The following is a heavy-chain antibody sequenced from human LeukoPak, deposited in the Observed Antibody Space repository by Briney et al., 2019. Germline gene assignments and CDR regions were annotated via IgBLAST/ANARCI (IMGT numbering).Heavy chain of an antibody. CDR3: ARDHGHKSVDY. CDR2: ISAYNGNT. V-gene: IGHV1-18*01. D-gene: IGHD2-21*01. Sequence: ASVKVSCKASGYTFSSYGISWLRQAPGQGLEWMGWISAYNGNTNYEQKFQGRVTMTTDTSTSTLYMEVRSLGSDDTAVYYCARDHGHKSVDYWGQGTLVTVSP. CDR1: GYTFSSYG. J-gene: IGHJ4*02.